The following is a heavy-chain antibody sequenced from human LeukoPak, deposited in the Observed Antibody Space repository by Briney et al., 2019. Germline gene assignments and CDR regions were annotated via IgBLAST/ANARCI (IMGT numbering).Heavy chain of an antibody. D-gene: IGHD2-2*01. J-gene: IGHJ4*02. CDR1: GFTVSSNY. CDR2: IYSGGST. CDR3: ARFYCSSTSCYSGHFDY. V-gene: IGHV3-53*01. Sequence: PGGSLRLSCAASGFTVSSNYMSWVRQAPGKGLEWVSAIYSGGSTYYADSVKGRFTISRDNSKNTLYLQMNSLRAEDTAVYYRARFYCSSTSCYSGHFDYWGQGTLVTVSS.